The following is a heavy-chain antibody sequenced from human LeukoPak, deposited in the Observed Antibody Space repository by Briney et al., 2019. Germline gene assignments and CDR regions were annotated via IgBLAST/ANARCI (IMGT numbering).Heavy chain of an antibody. CDR3: ARDTYYYVSGIGELAY. CDR2: IIPIFGTA. D-gene: IGHD3-10*01. CDR1: GGTFSSYA. V-gene: IGHV1-69*05. Sequence: SVKVSCKASGGTFSSYAISWVRQAPGQGLEWMGRIIPIFGTANYAQKFQGRVTITTDESTSTAYMELSSLRSEDTAVYYCARDTYYYVSGIGELAYWGQGTLVTVSS. J-gene: IGHJ4*02.